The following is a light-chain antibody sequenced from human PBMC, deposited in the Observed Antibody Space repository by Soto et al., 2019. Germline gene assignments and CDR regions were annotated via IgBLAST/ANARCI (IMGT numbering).Light chain of an antibody. V-gene: IGKV3D-15*01. CDR2: GAS. CDR3: QQYYDWLRLT. J-gene: IGKJ4*01. CDR1: QSVNIY. Sequence: EIVLTQSPGTLSLSPGERATLSCRASQSVNIYLAWYQQKPGQAPRLLIFGASYRATGIPARFSGSGSGTEFNLTISSLQSEDFAVYFCQQYYDWLRLTFGGGTKVDIK.